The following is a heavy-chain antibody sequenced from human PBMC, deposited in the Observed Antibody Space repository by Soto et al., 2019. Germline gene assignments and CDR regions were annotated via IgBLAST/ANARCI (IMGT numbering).Heavy chain of an antibody. J-gene: IGHJ5*02. V-gene: IGHV4-4*07. Sequence: KPSETLSLTCTVSGGSISSYYWSWIRQPAGKGLEWIGRIYTSGSTNYNPSLKSRVTMSVDTSKNQFSLKLSSVTAADTAVYYCARHIAAAGTNWFDPWGQGTLVTVSS. CDR2: IYTSGST. D-gene: IGHD6-13*01. CDR3: ARHIAAAGTNWFDP. CDR1: GGSISSYY.